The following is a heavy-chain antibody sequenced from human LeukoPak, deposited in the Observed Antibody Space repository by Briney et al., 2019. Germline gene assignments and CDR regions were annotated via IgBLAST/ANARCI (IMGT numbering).Heavy chain of an antibody. D-gene: IGHD3-10*01. CDR3: AKDAWFGELLLDY. CDR2: INWNGGTT. J-gene: IGHJ4*02. Sequence: GGSLRLSCAASGFTFDDYGMSWVRQAPGKGLEWVSGINWNGGTTGYADSVKGRFTISRDNSKNTLYLQMNSLRAEDTAVYYCAKDAWFGELLLDYWGQGTLVTVSS. V-gene: IGHV3-20*04. CDR1: GFTFDDYG.